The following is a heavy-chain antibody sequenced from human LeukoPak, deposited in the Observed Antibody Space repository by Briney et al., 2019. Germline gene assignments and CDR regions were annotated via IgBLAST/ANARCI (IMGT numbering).Heavy chain of an antibody. J-gene: IGHJ4*02. D-gene: IGHD2-15*01. CDR1: GYTFTSYA. CDR2: VNAGNGNT. CDR3: ARDGLYCSGDSCYPYYFDS. V-gene: IGHV1-3*01. Sequence: GASVKVSCKASGYTFTSYAMHWVRQAPGQRLEWMGWVNAGNGNTKYSQKFQGRVTITRDTSASTAYMELSSLRSEDTAVYYCARDGLYCSGDSCYPYYFDSWGQGTLVTVSS.